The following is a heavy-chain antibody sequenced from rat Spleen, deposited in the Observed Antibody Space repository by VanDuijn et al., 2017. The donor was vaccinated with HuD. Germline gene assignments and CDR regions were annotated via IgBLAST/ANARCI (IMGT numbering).Heavy chain of an antibody. D-gene: IGHD1-4*01. Sequence: EVQLVESGGGLVQPGRSLKLSCAASGFTLSNYGMHWIRQAPTKGLEWVASISPSGGITDYRDSVKGRFAISRDTAKSTLYLQMDSLGSEDTAIYYCASAGSRVSRFAYWGQGTLVTVSS. V-gene: IGHV5-19*01. CDR2: ISPSGGIT. CDR3: ASAGSRVSRFAY. J-gene: IGHJ3*01. CDR1: GFTLSNYG.